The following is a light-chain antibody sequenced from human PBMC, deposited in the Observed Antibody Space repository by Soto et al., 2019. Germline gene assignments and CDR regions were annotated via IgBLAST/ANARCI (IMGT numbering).Light chain of an antibody. CDR2: CAS. J-gene: IGKJ1*01. CDR1: QTVSSTY. V-gene: IGKV3-20*01. CDR3: HQCGNSHWT. Sequence: EIVLTQSPGTLSLSPGERATLSCRASQTVSSTYLVWYQQKPGQAPRLLIYCASSRAPGVSDRFSGSGSGTDFTLTISRLEPEDFAVYYCHQCGNSHWTFGQGTKVEIK.